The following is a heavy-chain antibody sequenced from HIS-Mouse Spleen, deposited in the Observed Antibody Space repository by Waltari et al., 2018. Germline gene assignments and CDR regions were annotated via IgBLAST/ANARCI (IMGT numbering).Heavy chain of an antibody. CDR2: ISSSSSYI. V-gene: IGHV3-21*01. D-gene: IGHD6-6*01. J-gene: IGHJ4*02. Sequence: EVQLVESGGGLVTPGGSLRLSCAAAGFTFSSYSMNWGRQPAGKGLEWVSSISSSSSYIYYADSVKGRFTSSRENAKNSLYLQMNSLRAEDTAVYYCARDNSSSSGWGQGTLVTVSS. CDR3: ARDNSSSSG. CDR1: GFTFSSYS.